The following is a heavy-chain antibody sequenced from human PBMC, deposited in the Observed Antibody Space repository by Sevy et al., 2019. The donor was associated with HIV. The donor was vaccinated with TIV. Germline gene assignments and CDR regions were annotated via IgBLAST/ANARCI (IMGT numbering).Heavy chain of an antibody. CDR3: ARERGTYYDTSGYPYLLEAGFDY. D-gene: IGHD3-22*01. CDR2: INSDSDTM. CDR1: GFPFNYYA. J-gene: IGHJ4*02. Sequence: GGSLRLSCVASGFPFNYYAMNWVRQAPGKGLEWILYINSDSDTMYYGDSVKGRFTISRDNAKNSLYLLMNSLRDEDTAVYYCARERGTYYDTSGYPYLLEAGFDYWGQGTLVTVSS. V-gene: IGHV3-48*02.